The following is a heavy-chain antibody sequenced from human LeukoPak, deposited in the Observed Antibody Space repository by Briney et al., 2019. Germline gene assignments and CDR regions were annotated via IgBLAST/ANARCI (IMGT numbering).Heavy chain of an antibody. V-gene: IGHV3-9*01. D-gene: IGHD1-26*01. Sequence: GRSLRLSCAASGFTFDDYAMHWVRQAPGKGLEWVSGISWNSGSIGYADSVKGRFTISRDNAKNSLYLQMNSLRAEDTAVYYCAKDFGSWTFDYWGQGTLVTVSS. CDR1: GFTFDDYA. J-gene: IGHJ4*02. CDR3: AKDFGSWTFDY. CDR2: ISWNSGSI.